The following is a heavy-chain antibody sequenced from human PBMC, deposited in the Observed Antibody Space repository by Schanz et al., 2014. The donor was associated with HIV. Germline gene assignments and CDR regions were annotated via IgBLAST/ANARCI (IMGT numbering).Heavy chain of an antibody. V-gene: IGHV3-30*18. CDR3: AKDRNQYDSRYIGKGNYYYYYGMDV. Sequence: QVQLVESGGGVVRPGRSLRLSCAASGFTFSSFGMHWVRQAPGKGLEWVAVTSYDGTKKHYADSVKGRFTISRDNSKNTLNLQMKSLRAEDTAVYYCAKDRNQYDSRYIGKGNYYYYYGMDVWGQGTTVTVSS. CDR1: GFTFSSFG. CDR2: TSYDGTKK. D-gene: IGHD3-22*01. J-gene: IGHJ6*02.